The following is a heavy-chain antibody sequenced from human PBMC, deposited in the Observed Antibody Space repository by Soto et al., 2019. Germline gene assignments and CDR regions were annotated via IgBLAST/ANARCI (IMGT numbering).Heavy chain of an antibody. D-gene: IGHD3-22*01. CDR1: GGTFSSYA. Sequence: ASVKVSCKASGGTFSSYAISWVRQAPGQGLEWMGGIIPIFGAANYAQKFQGRVTITADESTSTAYMELSSLRSEDTAVYYCAKGRKYDSSGYYPRTLDYWGQGTLVTVSS. J-gene: IGHJ4*02. V-gene: IGHV1-69*13. CDR2: IIPIFGAA. CDR3: AKGRKYDSSGYYPRTLDY.